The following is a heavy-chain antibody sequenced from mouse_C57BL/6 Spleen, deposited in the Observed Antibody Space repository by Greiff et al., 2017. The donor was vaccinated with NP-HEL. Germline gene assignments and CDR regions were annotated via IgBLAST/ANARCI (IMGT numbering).Heavy chain of an antibody. CDR1: GYTFTSYD. CDR2: IYPRDGST. CDR3: GRRGHYEYLRAMDY. J-gene: IGHJ4*01. Sequence: VQGVESGPELVKPGASVKLSCKASGYTFTSYDINWVKQRPGQGLEWIGWIYPRDGSTKYNEKFKGKATLTVDTSSSTASMELHSLTSEDAAVYCGGRRGHYEYLRAMDYWGQGTSVTVSS. D-gene: IGHD5-1*01. V-gene: IGHV1-85*01.